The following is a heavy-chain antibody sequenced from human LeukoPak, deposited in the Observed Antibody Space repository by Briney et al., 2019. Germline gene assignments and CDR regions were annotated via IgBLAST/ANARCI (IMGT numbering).Heavy chain of an antibody. Sequence: PSETLSLTCAVSGGSISSTNWWSWVRQPPGKGLEWIGVIYHSGSTNYNPSLKSRVIISVDKSKNQFSLKLSSVTAADTAVYYCTGNGYYSLEYWGQGTLVTVSS. CDR3: TGNGYYSLEY. CDR1: GGSISSTNW. V-gene: IGHV4-4*02. D-gene: IGHD3-3*01. J-gene: IGHJ4*02. CDR2: IYHSGST.